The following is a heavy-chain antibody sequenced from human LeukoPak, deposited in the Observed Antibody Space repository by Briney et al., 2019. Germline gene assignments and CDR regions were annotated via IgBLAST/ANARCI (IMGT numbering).Heavy chain of an antibody. CDR1: GFTFSNYA. Sequence: GGSLRLSCAASGFTFSNYAVDWLRQAPGKGLEWVSTISGNGGSTYYADSVKGRFTISRDNSKNTLYLQMNGLRAEDTALYYCAKNTGQSSEYSYGYDYWGQGTLVTVSS. CDR2: ISGNGGST. D-gene: IGHD5-18*01. V-gene: IGHV3-23*01. J-gene: IGHJ4*02. CDR3: AKNTGQSSEYSYGYDY.